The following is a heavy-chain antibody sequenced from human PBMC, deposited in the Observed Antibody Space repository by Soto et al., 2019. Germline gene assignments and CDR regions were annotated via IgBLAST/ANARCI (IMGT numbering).Heavy chain of an antibody. CDR3: ARDADQQLVHHYYDGMDV. CDR2: ISYDGSNK. J-gene: IGHJ6*02. CDR1: GFTFSSYA. D-gene: IGHD6-6*01. V-gene: IGHV3-30-3*01. Sequence: QVQLVESGGGVVQPGRSLRLSCAASGFTFSSYAMHWVRQAPGKGLEWVAVISYDGSNKYYADSVKGRFTISRDNSKNTLYLQMNSLRAEDTAVYYCARDADQQLVHHYYDGMDVWGQGTTVTVSS.